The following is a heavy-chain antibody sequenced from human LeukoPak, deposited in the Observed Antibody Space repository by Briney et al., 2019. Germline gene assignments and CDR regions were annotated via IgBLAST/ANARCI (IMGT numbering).Heavy chain of an antibody. CDR2: ISSSSSYI. J-gene: IGHJ4*02. CDR3: AREIVVVPAAMFDY. V-gene: IGHV3-21*01. D-gene: IGHD2-2*01. CDR1: GFTFSSYS. Sequence: GGSLRLSCAASGFTFSSYSMNWVRQAPGKGREWVSSISSSSSYIYYADSVKGRFTISRDNAKNSLYLQMNSLRAEDTAVYYCAREIVVVPAAMFDYWGQGTLVTVSP.